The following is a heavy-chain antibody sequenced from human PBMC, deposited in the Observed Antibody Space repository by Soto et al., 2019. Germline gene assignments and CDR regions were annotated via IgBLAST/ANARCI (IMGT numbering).Heavy chain of an antibody. CDR1: GGSFSGYY. CDR2: INHSGST. J-gene: IGHJ5*02. D-gene: IGHD2-2*01. CDR3: ARHGIVVVPAAIPSFDWFDP. Sequence: SETLSLTCAVYGGSFSGYYWSWIRQPPGKGLEWIGEINHSGSTNYNPSLKSRVTISVDRSKNQFSLKLSSVTAADTAVYYCARHGIVVVPAAIPSFDWFDPWGQGTLVTVSS. V-gene: IGHV4-34*01.